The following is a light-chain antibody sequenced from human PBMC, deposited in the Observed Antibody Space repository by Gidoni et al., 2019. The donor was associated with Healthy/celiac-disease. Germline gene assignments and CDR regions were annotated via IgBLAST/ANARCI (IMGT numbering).Light chain of an antibody. Sequence: QSVLTQPPSVSGAPGQTVTTSCTGSSSNIGAGYDVHWYQQLPGTAPKLLIYGNSNRPSGVPDRFSGSKSGTSASLAITGLQAEDEADYYCQSYDSSLSGSRVFGGGTKLTVL. CDR1: SSNIGAGYD. V-gene: IGLV1-40*01. CDR3: QSYDSSLSGSRV. J-gene: IGLJ3*02. CDR2: GNS.